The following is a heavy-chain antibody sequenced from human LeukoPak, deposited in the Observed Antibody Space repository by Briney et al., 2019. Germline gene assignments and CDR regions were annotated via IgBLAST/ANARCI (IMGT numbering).Heavy chain of an antibody. CDR1: GYTFTGYY. CDR2: INPNSGGT. CDR3: ARARMYYYYYGMDV. Sequence: ASVWVSCKASGYTFTGYYMHWVRQAPGQGLEWMGWINPNSGGTNYAQKFQGRVTMIRDTSISTAYMELSRLRSDDTAVYYCARARMYYYYYGMDVWGQGTTVTVSS. V-gene: IGHV1-2*02. J-gene: IGHJ6*02. D-gene: IGHD5-24*01.